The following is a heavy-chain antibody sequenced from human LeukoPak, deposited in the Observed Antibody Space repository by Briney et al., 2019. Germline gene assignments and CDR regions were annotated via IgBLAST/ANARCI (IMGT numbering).Heavy chain of an antibody. CDR3: AKGSRRYQELFDY. CDR2: IWYDGSNK. J-gene: IGHJ4*02. D-gene: IGHD1-26*01. V-gene: IGHV3-33*06. Sequence: HPGGSLRLSCAASGFTFSSYGMHWVRQAPGKGLEWVAVIWYDGSNKYYADSVKGRFTISRDNSKNTLYLQMNSLRAEDTAVYYCAKGSRRYQELFDYWGQGTLVTVSS. CDR1: GFTFSSYG.